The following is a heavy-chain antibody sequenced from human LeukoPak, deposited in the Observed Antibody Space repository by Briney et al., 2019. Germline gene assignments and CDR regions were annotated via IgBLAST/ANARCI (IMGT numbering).Heavy chain of an antibody. CDR3: ARVGYYYDSSGYYYPYFDY. V-gene: IGHV4-38-2*02. Sequence: SETLSLTCTVSGYSISSGYYWGWIRQPPGKGLEWIGSIYHSGSTYYNPSLKSRVTISVDTSKNQFSLKLSSVTAADTAVYYCARVGYYYDSSGYYYPYFDYWGQGTLVTVSS. D-gene: IGHD3-22*01. CDR2: IYHSGST. J-gene: IGHJ4*02. CDR1: GYSISSGYY.